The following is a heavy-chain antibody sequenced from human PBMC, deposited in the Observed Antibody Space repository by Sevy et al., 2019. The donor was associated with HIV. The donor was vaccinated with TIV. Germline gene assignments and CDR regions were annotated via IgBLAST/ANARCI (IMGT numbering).Heavy chain of an antibody. V-gene: IGHV3-30-3*01. D-gene: IGHD2-2*01. J-gene: IGHJ4*01. CDR2: ISYEGTET. CDR3: ARDGGNSVKWYLLY. CDR1: GFAFSTHA. Sequence: GGSLRLSCAASGFAFSTHAMHWVRQAPGKGLEWVAVISYEGTETFYAASVEGRFTISRDNSKNMLSLQINSLRPEDTAVYYCARDGGNSVKWYLLYWDHGTLVTVSS.